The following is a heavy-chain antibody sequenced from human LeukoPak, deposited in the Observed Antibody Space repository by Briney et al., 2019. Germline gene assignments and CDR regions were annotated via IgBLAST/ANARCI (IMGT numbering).Heavy chain of an antibody. CDR2: LNPSGGST. V-gene: IGHV1-46*01. CDR1: GYTVTSYY. Sequence: ASVKVSCKASGYTVTSYYMHWVRQAPGQGLEWMGTLNPSGGSTSYAQKFQGRATLTRATSTSTVYMELSSLRSEDTAVYYCASVYNYGMDVWGQGTTVIVSS. CDR3: ASVYNYGMDV. J-gene: IGHJ6*02.